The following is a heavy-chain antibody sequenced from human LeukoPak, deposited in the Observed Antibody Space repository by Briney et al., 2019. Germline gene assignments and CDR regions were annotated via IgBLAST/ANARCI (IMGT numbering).Heavy chain of an antibody. CDR2: IYGSGRT. V-gene: IGHV4-4*09. J-gene: IGHJ4*02. CDR1: GVAINRRD. Sequence: TLSLTCSVSGVAINRRDVNCGRQPPGKGLEWIGHIYGSGRTNYNPSLKSRVTMSVDTSKRQFSLNLKSLTAADTAVYYCVVSPNQDFFDYWGQGPLVTVSS. CDR3: VVSPNQDFFDY.